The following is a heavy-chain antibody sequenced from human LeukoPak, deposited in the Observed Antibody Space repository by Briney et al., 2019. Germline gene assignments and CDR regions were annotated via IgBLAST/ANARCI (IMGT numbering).Heavy chain of an antibody. CDR3: TPSIAVAGSLDY. J-gene: IGHJ4*02. Sequence: GGSLRLSCAASGFTFSNTWMNWVRQAPGKGLEWVGRIRSKTDGGTTDYAAPVKGRFTISRDDSKNTLNLQMNSLKTEDTAVYYCTPSIAVAGSLDYWGQGTLVTVSS. V-gene: IGHV3-15*01. D-gene: IGHD6-19*01. CDR2: IRSKTDGGTT. CDR1: GFTFSNTW.